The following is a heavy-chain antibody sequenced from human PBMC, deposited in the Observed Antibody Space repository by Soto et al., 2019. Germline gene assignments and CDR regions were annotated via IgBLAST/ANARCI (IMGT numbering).Heavy chain of an antibody. Sequence: SETLSLTCTVSGGSISSSSYYWGWIRQPPGKGLEWIGCIYYSGSTYYNPSLKSRVTISVDTSKNQFSLNLSSVTAADTAVYYCARDQAYDYTSPGDYYYYGMDVWGQGTTVTV. D-gene: IGHD4-4*01. J-gene: IGHJ6*02. CDR1: GGSISSSSYY. CDR2: IYYSGST. V-gene: IGHV4-39*07. CDR3: ARDQAYDYTSPGDYYYYGMDV.